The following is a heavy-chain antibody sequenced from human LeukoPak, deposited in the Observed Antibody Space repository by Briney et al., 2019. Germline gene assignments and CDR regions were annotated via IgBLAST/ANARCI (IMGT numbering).Heavy chain of an antibody. V-gene: IGHV4-61*01. Sequence: SETLSLTCTVSGGSVSSGSYYWSWIRQPPGKGLEWIGYIYYSGSTNYNPSLKSRVTISVDTSKNQFSLKLSSVTAADTAVYYCASRVVGATNDFDYWGQGTLVTVSS. CDR1: GGSVSSGSYY. D-gene: IGHD1-26*01. CDR2: IYYSGST. CDR3: ASRVVGATNDFDY. J-gene: IGHJ4*02.